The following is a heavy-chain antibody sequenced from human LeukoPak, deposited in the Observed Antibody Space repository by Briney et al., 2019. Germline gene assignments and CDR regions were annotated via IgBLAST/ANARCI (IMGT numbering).Heavy chain of an antibody. CDR2: ISGSGGST. CDR1: GFTFSSYA. CDR3: AKDLSRIAAAVHPLFLGMDV. J-gene: IGHJ6*02. V-gene: IGHV3-23*01. Sequence: GGSLRLSCAASGFTFSSYAMSWVRQAPGKGLEWVSAISGSGGSTYYADSVKGRFTISRDNSKNTLYLQMNSLRAEDTAVYYCAKDLSRIAAAVHPLFLGMDVWGQGTTVTVSS. D-gene: IGHD6-13*01.